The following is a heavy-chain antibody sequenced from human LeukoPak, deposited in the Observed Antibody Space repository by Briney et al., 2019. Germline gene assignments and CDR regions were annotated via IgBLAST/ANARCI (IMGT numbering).Heavy chain of an antibody. CDR2: ISWNSGSI. J-gene: IGHJ6*02. CDR1: GFTFDEYA. D-gene: IGHD4-17*01. CDR3: ARDGSVTPTLGVYYYGMDV. V-gene: IGHV3-9*01. Sequence: GGSLRLSCAASGFTFDEYAMHWVRQAPGKGLEWVSGISWNSGSIGYADSVKGRFTISRDNAKNSLYLQMNSLRAEDTAVYYCARDGSVTPTLGVYYYGMDVWGQGTTVTVSS.